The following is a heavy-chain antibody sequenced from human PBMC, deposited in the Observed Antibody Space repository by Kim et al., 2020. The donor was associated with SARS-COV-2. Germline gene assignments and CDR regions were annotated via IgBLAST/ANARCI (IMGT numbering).Heavy chain of an antibody. Sequence: GGSLRLSCAGSGLIFNKYWMTWVRQAPGKGLEWVASIKPDGSETYYVDSVKGRSTISRDNAENSLYLRMNGLRAEDTAVYYCSRDASVNYWGQGTLVTVS. CDR2: IKPDGSET. J-gene: IGHJ4*02. CDR1: GLIFNKYW. CDR3: SRDASVNY. V-gene: IGHV3-7*01.